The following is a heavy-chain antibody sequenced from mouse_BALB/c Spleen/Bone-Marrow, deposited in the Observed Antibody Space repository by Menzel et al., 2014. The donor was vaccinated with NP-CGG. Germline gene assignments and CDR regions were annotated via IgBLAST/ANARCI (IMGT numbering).Heavy chain of an antibody. J-gene: IGHJ3*01. CDR3: ASMITTAWFAY. CDR2: IWAGGST. CDR1: GVSLTSYG. D-gene: IGHD2-4*01. V-gene: IGHV2-9*02. Sequence: QGQLKESGPGLVAPSQSLSITCTVSGVSLTSYGVHWVRQPPGKGLGWLGVIWAGGSTNYNSALMSRLSISKDNSKSQVFLKMNSLQTDDTAMYYCASMITTAWFAYWGQGTLVTVPA.